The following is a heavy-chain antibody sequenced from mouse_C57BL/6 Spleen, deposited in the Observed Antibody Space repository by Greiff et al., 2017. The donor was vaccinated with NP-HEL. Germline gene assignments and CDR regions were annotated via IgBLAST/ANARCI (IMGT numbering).Heavy chain of an antibody. CDR1: GYTFTSYW. CDR3: ARPITAYYAMDY. CDR2: IDPSDSYT. Sequence: QVQLQQPGAELVRPGTSVKLSCKASGYTFTSYWMHWVKQRPGQGLEWIGVIDPSDSYTNYNQKFKGQATLTVDTSSSTAYMQLSSLTSEDSAVYYCARPITAYYAMDYWGQGTSVTVSS. J-gene: IGHJ4*01. D-gene: IGHD1-1*01. V-gene: IGHV1-59*01.